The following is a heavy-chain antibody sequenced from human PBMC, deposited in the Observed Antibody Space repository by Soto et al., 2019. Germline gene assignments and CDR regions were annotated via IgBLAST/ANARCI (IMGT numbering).Heavy chain of an antibody. Sequence: PGEFLRVSCKGAGYIFSSHWIGWVRQMPGKGLEWMGIIYPGDSDTRYSPSFQGQVTISADKSISTADLQWSSLTASDTALYYYARLGAAESGDPRLFDYWSQGTLVTVSS. CDR1: GYIFSSHW. CDR2: IYPGDSDT. D-gene: IGHD2-21*01. V-gene: IGHV5-51*01. CDR3: ARLGAAESGDPRLFDY. J-gene: IGHJ4*02.